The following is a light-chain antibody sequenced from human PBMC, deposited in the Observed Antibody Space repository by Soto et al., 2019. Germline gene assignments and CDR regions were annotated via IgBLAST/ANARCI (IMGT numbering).Light chain of an antibody. J-gene: IGKJ4*01. CDR1: QGISRY. V-gene: IGKV1-9*01. Sequence: IQLTQSPSSLSASVGDSVTITCRASQGISRYLAWYQQKPGRAPQLLISAASTLQSGVPSRFSGSGSGTDFTLTISSLQAEDFATYYCQQTRSYPSTFGGGTKVDI. CDR2: AAS. CDR3: QQTRSYPST.